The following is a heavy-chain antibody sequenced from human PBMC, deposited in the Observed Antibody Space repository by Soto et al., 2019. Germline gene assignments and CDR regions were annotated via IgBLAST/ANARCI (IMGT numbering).Heavy chain of an antibody. CDR3: ARDGHLGFYDILTGSITAHYYFAY. CDR1: GFTFSSYA. V-gene: IGHV3-30-3*01. CDR2: ISYDGSNK. Sequence: GVALRLSCSASGFTFSSYAMHWVRQAPGKGLEWVAVISYDGSNKYYADSVKGRFTISRDNSKNTLYLQMNSLRAEDTAVYYCARDGHLGFYDILTGSITAHYYFAYWGERTLVTVSS. J-gene: IGHJ4*02. D-gene: IGHD3-9*01.